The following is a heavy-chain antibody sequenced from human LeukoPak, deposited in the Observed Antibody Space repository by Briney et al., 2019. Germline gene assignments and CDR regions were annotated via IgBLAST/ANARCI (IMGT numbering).Heavy chain of an antibody. CDR2: IYHSGST. V-gene: IGHV4-38-2*02. D-gene: IGHD6-6*01. Sequence: SETLSLTCTVSGYSISSGYYWGWIRQPPGKGLEWIGSIYHSGSTYYNPSLKSRVTISVDTSKNQFSLKLSSVTAADTAVYYCARDEEEYSSSSGGVGWFDPWGQGTLVTVSS. J-gene: IGHJ5*02. CDR1: GYSISSGYY. CDR3: ARDEEEYSSSSGGVGWFDP.